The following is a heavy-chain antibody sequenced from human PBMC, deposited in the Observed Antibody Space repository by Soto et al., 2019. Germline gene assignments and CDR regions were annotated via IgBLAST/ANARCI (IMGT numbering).Heavy chain of an antibody. CDR3: AKDYDFWSAYPTLRNRLDH. V-gene: IGHV3-30*18. CDR2: ISYDGSNR. CDR1: GFTFSSYG. D-gene: IGHD3-3*01. Sequence: PGGSQRLSCAASGFTFSSYGVHWVRQAPGEGLGWVAVISYDGSNRYYGDSVKGRFTISRDNSKKTLYLEMNSLRAEDTAVYYCAKDYDFWSAYPTLRNRLDHWGQGTLVTVSS. J-gene: IGHJ5*02.